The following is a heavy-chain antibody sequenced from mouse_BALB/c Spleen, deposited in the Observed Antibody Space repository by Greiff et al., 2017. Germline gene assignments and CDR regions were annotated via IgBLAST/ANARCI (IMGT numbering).Heavy chain of an antibody. CDR1: GFSLTSYG. CDR2: IWSGGST. V-gene: IGHV2-2*02. Sequence: VQLQQSGPGLVQPSQSLSITCTVSGFSLTSYGVHWVRQSPGKGLEWLGVIWSGGSTDYNAAFISRLSISKDNSKSQVFFKMNSLQANDTAIYYCARGLYGFLDYWGQGTTLTVSS. D-gene: IGHD2-2*01. J-gene: IGHJ2*01. CDR3: ARGLYGFLDY.